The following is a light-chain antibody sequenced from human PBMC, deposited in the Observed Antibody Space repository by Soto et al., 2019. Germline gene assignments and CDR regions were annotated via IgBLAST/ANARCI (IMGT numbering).Light chain of an antibody. J-gene: IGKJ1*01. V-gene: IGKV1-39*01. CDR2: AAS. Sequence: DIQMTQSPSSLSASVGDRVTITCRASQSISSYLNWYQQKPGKAPTLLIYAASTLQSGVPSRFSGSGSGTEFTLTISNLQPDDFATYYCQQYENYWTFGQGTKVDI. CDR1: QSISSY. CDR3: QQYENYWT.